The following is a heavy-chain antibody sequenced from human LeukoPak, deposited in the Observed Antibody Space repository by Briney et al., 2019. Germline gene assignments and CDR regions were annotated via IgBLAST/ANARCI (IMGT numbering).Heavy chain of an antibody. CDR3: ARENWFDS. CDR1: GYTFIGYY. J-gene: IGHJ5*01. CDR2: INPNSGVT. Sequence: ASVKVSCKASGYTFIGYYMHWVRQAPGQGLEWMGWINPNSGVTNYAQKFQDRVTMTRDTSISTVYMELSRLTSDDTAVYYCARENWFDSWGQGTLVSVSS. V-gene: IGHV1-2*02.